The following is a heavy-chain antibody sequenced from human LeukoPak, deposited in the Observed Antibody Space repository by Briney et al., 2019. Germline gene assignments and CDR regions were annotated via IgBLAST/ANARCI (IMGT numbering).Heavy chain of an antibody. CDR2: ISGSGGST. J-gene: IGHJ3*02. Sequence: GESLKISCAVARFPFSNYGMSWVRQAPGKGLEWVSGISGSGGSTYYADSVKGRFTFFGDNSRNTLYLQMSSLRVEDTAVYYCAKARNSDYRFGFDIWGQGTMVTVSS. V-gene: IGHV3-23*01. D-gene: IGHD4-11*01. CDR3: AKARNSDYRFGFDI. CDR1: RFPFSNYG.